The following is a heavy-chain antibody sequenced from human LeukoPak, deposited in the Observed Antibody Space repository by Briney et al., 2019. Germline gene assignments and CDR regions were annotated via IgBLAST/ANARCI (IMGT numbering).Heavy chain of an antibody. D-gene: IGHD6-19*01. CDR1: GFTFSGYS. V-gene: IGHV3-48*02. CDR3: ARVRSGWYFDY. Sequence: GGSLRLSCALSGFTFSGYSMNWVRQAPGKGLEWVTYITSSSGTIYYADSVKGGFTISRDNAKNSLYLQMNNLTDEDTAVYYCARVRSGWYFDYWGQGTLVTVSS. J-gene: IGHJ4*02. CDR2: ITSSSGTI.